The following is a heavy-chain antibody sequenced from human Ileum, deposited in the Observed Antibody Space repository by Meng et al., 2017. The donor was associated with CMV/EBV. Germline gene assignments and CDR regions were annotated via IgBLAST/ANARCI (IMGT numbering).Heavy chain of an antibody. CDR3: AKYSGPSRWFDP. CDR2: IYYNGIT. CDR1: GASITNDDYY. J-gene: IGHJ5*02. Sequence: QGQRQEAGPGLVKPSQTLSLTCTVSGASITNDDYYWSWIRQPPGKGLEWIGYIYYNGITYYNPSLKSRIAILVDTSKSQFSLIVSSVTAADTAVYYCAKYSGPSRWFDPWGQGTLVTVSS. V-gene: IGHV4-30-4*01. D-gene: IGHD5-12*01.